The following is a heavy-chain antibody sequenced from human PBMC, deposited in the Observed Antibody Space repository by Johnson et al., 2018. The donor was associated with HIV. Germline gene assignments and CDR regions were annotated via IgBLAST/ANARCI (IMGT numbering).Heavy chain of an antibody. V-gene: IGHV3-15*01. J-gene: IGHJ3*02. Sequence: VQLVESGGGLVQPGGSLTLSCAASGFTFSSYALHWVRQAPGKGLVWVGRIKSKTDGGTTDYAAPVKGRFTISRDDSKNTLYLQMNSLKTEDTAVYYCTTKPYSSSWYGAFDIWGQGTMVTVSS. CDR1: GFTFSSYA. CDR2: IKSKTDGGTT. CDR3: TTKPYSSSWYGAFDI. D-gene: IGHD6-13*01.